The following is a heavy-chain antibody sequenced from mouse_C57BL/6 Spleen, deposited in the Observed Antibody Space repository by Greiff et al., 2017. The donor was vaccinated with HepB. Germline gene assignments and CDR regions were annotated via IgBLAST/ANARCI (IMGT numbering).Heavy chain of an antibody. D-gene: IGHD2-3*01. Sequence: VQVVESGAELVRPGASVTLSCKASGYTFTDYEMHWVKQTPVHGLEWIGAIDPETGGTAYNQKFKGKAILTADKSSSTAYMELRSLTSEDSAVYYCTSRGTEDGYYFDYWGQGTTLTVSS. J-gene: IGHJ2*01. CDR2: IDPETGGT. V-gene: IGHV1-15*01. CDR1: GYTFTDYE. CDR3: TSRGTEDGYYFDY.